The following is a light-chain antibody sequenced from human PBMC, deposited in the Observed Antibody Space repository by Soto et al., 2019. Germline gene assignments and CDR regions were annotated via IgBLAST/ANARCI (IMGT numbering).Light chain of an antibody. Sequence: DIQMTQSPSSVSASVGDRVTITCRARQDVDSWLAWYQQKPRKAPKLLIYAASNLQSGVPSRFTGSGSGTDFTVTISSLQPEDFATYYCQQGSSFPWTFGQGTKVDIK. CDR2: AAS. CDR3: QQGSSFPWT. J-gene: IGKJ1*01. CDR1: QDVDSW. V-gene: IGKV1-12*01.